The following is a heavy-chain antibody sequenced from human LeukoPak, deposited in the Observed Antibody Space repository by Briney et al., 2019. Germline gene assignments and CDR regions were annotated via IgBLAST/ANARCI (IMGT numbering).Heavy chain of an antibody. V-gene: IGHV4-30-4*01. CDR1: GGSISSGDYY. D-gene: IGHD2-2*01. J-gene: IGHJ6*02. CDR3: ARVRLGYCSSTSCYLPGYYYYYGMDV. Sequence: SETLSLTCTVSGGSISSGDYYWSWIRQPPGKGLEWIGYIYYSGSTYYNPSLKSRVTISVDTPKNQFSLKLSSVTAADTAVYYCARVRLGYCSSTSCYLPGYYYYYGMDVWGQGTTVTVSS. CDR2: IYYSGST.